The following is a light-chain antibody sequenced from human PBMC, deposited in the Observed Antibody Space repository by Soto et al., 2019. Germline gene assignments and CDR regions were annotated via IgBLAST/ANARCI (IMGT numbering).Light chain of an antibody. Sequence: SYELTQPPSVSVSPGQTASITCSGDKLGDKYVCWYQQKPGQSPVLVIYQDSKRPSGIPERFSGFNSGNTATLTISGTQAMDEADYYCQAWDSSTAFFGTGTKLTVL. J-gene: IGLJ1*01. CDR2: QDS. CDR3: QAWDSSTAF. V-gene: IGLV3-1*01. CDR1: KLGDKY.